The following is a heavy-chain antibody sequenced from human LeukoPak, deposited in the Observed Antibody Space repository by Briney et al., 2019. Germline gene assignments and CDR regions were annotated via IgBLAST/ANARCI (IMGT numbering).Heavy chain of an antibody. CDR3: ARVLSFGGGSYAFDY. V-gene: IGHV4-4*07. Sequence: PSETLSLTCTVSGGSISSYYWSWIRQPAGKGLEWIGRIYTSGSTNYNPSLKSRVTMSVDTSKNQFSLKLSSVTAADTAVYYCARVLSFGGGSYAFDYWGQGTLVTVSS. D-gene: IGHD1-26*01. CDR2: IYTSGST. J-gene: IGHJ4*02. CDR1: GGSISSYY.